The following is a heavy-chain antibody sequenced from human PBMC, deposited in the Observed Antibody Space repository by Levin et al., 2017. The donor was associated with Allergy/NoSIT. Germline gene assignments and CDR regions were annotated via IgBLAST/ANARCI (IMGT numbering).Heavy chain of an antibody. V-gene: IGHV4-34*01. CDR2: INHSGST. CDR3: ARGLDYIKHYFDY. J-gene: IGHJ4*02. Sequence: PSETLSLTCAVYGGSFSGYYWSWIRQPPGKGLEWIGEINHSGSTNYNPSLKSRVTISVDTSKNQFSLKLSSVTAADTAVYYCARGLDYIKHYFDYWGQGTLVTVSS. CDR1: GGSFSGYY. D-gene: IGHD3/OR15-3a*01.